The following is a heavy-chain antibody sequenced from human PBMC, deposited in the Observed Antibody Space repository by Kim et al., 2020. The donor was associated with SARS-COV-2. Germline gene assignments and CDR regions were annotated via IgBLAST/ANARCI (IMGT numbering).Heavy chain of an antibody. Sequence: ASVKVSCKASGYTFTSYAMHWVRQAPGQRLEWMGWINAGNGNTKYSQKFQARVTITRDTSASTAYMELSSLRSEDTAVYYCARDRGDSLLWFGELSEGGLDYWGQGTLVTVSS. J-gene: IGHJ4*02. CDR1: GYTFTSYA. CDR3: ARDRGDSLLWFGELSEGGLDY. CDR2: INAGNGNT. V-gene: IGHV1-3*01. D-gene: IGHD3-10*01.